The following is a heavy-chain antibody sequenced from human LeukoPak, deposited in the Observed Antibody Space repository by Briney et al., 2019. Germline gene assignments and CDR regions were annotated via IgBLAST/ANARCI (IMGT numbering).Heavy chain of an antibody. V-gene: IGHV4-39*07. CDR1: GGSISSSSYY. D-gene: IGHD3-10*01. J-gene: IGHJ4*02. CDR3: AREGAKGNYGYGGFDS. Sequence: PSETLSLTCTVSGGSISSSSYYWGWIRQPPGKGLEWIGSIYYSGSTYYNPSLKSRVTISVDTSKNQFSLKLSSVTAADTAMYYCAREGAKGNYGYGGFDSWGQGTLVTVSS. CDR2: IYYSGST.